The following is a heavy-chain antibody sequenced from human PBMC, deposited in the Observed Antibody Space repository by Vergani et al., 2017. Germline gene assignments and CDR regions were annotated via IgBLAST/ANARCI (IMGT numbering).Heavy chain of an antibody. D-gene: IGHD3-10*01. CDR2: MNPNSGNT. CDR1: GYTFTSYD. CDR3: ARDPAWGYYGSGSYGPGWNYGMDV. V-gene: IGHV1-8*01. J-gene: IGHJ6*02. Sequence: QVQLVQSGAEVKKPGASVKVSCKASGYTFTSYDINWVRQATGQGLEWMGWMNPNSGNTGYAQKFQGRVTMTRNTSISTAYMELSSLRSEDTAVYYCARDPAWGYYGSGSYGPGWNYGMDVWGQGTTVTVSS.